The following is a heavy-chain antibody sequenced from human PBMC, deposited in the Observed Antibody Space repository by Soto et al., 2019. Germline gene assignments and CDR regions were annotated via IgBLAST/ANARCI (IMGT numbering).Heavy chain of an antibody. V-gene: IGHV3-7*01. Sequence: GGSLRLSCAASGFIFNNYWMSWVRQAPGKGLEWVANIKQDGSEKYYVDSVKGRFTISRDNAKNSVGLQMNSLRAEDTAVYYCARSQPLDYWGQGTLVTVSS. CDR3: ARSQPLDY. CDR2: IKQDGSEK. CDR1: GFIFNNYW. J-gene: IGHJ4*02.